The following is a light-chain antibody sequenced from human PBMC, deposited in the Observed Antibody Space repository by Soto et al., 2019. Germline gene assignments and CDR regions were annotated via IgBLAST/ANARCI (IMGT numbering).Light chain of an antibody. CDR3: QQYNNWPLF. CDR2: GAS. Sequence: EIVMTQSPATLSVSPGERATLSCRASQSVSSNLAWYQQKPGQAPRLLIYGASTRATGIPDRFSGSGSGTEFTLTISSLQSEDFAVYYCQQYNNWPLFFGGGTKVEIK. CDR1: QSVSSN. J-gene: IGKJ4*01. V-gene: IGKV3-15*01.